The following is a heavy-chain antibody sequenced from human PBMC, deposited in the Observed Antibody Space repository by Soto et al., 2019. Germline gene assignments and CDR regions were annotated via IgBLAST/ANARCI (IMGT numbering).Heavy chain of an antibody. CDR2: ISPIVGTA. CDR3: AGEREGEYYDTY. CDR1: GRPSRSYA. J-gene: IGHJ4*02. V-gene: IGHV1-69*01. Sequence: SGRVSSRSSGRPSRSYASTWVRQAPGQGLERMGGISPIVGTANYAQKFQGRVTITADESTSTAYMELSSLRSEVTAVYYCAGEREGEYYDTYWGQGTLVTVSS. D-gene: IGHD3-22*01.